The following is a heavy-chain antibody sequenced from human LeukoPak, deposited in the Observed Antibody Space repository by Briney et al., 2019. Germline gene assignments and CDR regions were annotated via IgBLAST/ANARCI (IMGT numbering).Heavy chain of an antibody. CDR1: GYTFTSYA. V-gene: IGHV1-3*03. Sequence: GASVKVSCKASGYTFTSYAMHWVRQAPGQRLEWMGWINAGNGNTKYSQEFQGRVTITRDTSASTAYMELSSLRSEDMAVYYCARQYYDILTGYYNLFGYWGQGTLVTVSS. J-gene: IGHJ4*02. CDR2: INAGNGNT. CDR3: ARQYYDILTGYYNLFGY. D-gene: IGHD3-9*01.